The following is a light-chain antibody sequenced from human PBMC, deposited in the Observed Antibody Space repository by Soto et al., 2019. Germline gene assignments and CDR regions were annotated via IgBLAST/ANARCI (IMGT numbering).Light chain of an antibody. J-gene: IGKJ3*01. CDR2: GAS. CDR1: QSLSSSF. V-gene: IGKV3-20*01. CDR3: QQYGTSPT. Sequence: EIVLTQSPGTLSLSPGERATLSCRASQSLSSSFLAWFQQKPGQTPRLLIYGASSRATGIPDRFSGSGSGTDFTLAISRLEPEDFAMYYCQQYGTSPTFGPGTKVDI.